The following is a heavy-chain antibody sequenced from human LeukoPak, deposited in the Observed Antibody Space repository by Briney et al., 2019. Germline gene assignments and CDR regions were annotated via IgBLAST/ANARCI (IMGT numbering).Heavy chain of an antibody. J-gene: IGHJ4*02. V-gene: IGHV1-69*05. CDR2: IIPIFGTA. D-gene: IGHD1-26*01. CDR3: ARAPYSRGSYLPDLDY. CDR1: GGTFSSYA. Sequence: SVKVSCKASGGTFSSYAISWVRQAPGQRLEGMGGIIPIFGTANYAQKFQGRVTITTDESTSTAYMELSSLRSEDTAVYYCARAPYSRGSYLPDLDYWGQGTLSPSPQ.